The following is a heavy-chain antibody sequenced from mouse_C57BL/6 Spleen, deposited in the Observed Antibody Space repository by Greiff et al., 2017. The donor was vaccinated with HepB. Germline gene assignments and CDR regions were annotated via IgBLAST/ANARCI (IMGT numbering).Heavy chain of an antibody. Sequence: VQLQQSGPELVKPGASVKIPCKASGYTFTDYNMDWVKQSHGKSLEWIGDINPNNGGTIYNQKFKGKATLTVDKSSSTAYMELRSLTSEDTAVYYCARAVTTVVARYAMDYWGQGTSVTVSS. CDR1: GYTFTDYN. J-gene: IGHJ4*01. D-gene: IGHD1-1*01. V-gene: IGHV1-18*01. CDR3: ARAVTTVVARYAMDY. CDR2: INPNNGGT.